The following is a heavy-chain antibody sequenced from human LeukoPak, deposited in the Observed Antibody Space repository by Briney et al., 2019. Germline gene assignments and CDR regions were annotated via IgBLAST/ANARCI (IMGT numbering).Heavy chain of an antibody. CDR3: ARARVDIAMALFDY. J-gene: IGHJ4*02. CDR1: GFTFSSYA. Sequence: GGSLRLSCAASGFTFSSYAMHWVRQAPGKGLEWVAVISYDGSNKYYADSVKGRFTISRDNSKNTLYLQMNSLRAEDTAVYYCARARVDIAMALFDYWGQGTLVTVSS. V-gene: IGHV3-30*01. D-gene: IGHD5-18*01. CDR2: ISYDGSNK.